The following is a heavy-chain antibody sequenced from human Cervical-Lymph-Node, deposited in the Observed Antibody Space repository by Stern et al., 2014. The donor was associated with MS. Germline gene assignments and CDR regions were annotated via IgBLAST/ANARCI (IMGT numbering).Heavy chain of an antibody. Sequence: VQLVQSGAEVKKPGASVKVSCKASGYTFTGQYMHWVRQAPGQGLERMGRINPNRGGTNYAQTFQGRVTMTRDTSINTASMELSRLTSDDTAMYYCARGLRGDWNYDAFDYWGQGTLVTVSS. D-gene: IGHD1-7*01. CDR1: GYTFTGQY. CDR3: ARGLRGDWNYDAFDY. CDR2: INPNRGGT. J-gene: IGHJ4*02. V-gene: IGHV1-2*06.